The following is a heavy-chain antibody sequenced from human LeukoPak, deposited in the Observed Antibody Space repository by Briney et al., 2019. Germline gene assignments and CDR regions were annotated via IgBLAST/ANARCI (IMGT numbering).Heavy chain of an antibody. Sequence: GGSLRLSCAASGFTFSSYWMSWVRQAPGKGLEWVANIKQDGSEKYYVDSVKGRFTISRDNAKNSLYLQMNSLRAEDTAVYYCARDRDIVVVVAATPYYYYYMDVWGKGTTVTVSS. CDR3: ARDRDIVVVVAATPYYYYYMDV. D-gene: IGHD2-15*01. V-gene: IGHV3-7*01. CDR2: IKQDGSEK. J-gene: IGHJ6*03. CDR1: GFTFSSYW.